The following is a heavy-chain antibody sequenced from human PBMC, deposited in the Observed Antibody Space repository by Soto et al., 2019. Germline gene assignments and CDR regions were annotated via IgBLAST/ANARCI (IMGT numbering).Heavy chain of an antibody. J-gene: IGHJ6*02. CDR2: IYPGDSDT. CDR1: GYSFTSYW. D-gene: IGHD3-9*01. Sequence: GESLKISCKGSGYSFTSYWIGWVRQMPEKGLEWMGIIYPGDSDTRYSPSFQGQVTISADKSISTAYLQWSSLKALDTAMYYCARHTLRYFDWLSKDYYYYGMDVWGQGTTVTVSS. V-gene: IGHV5-51*01. CDR3: ARHTLRYFDWLSKDYYYYGMDV.